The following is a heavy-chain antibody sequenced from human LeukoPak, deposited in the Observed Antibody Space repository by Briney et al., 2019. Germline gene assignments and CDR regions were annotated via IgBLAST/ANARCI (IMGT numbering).Heavy chain of an antibody. Sequence: GGSLRLSCAASGFTFSSYTMTWVRQAPGKGLQWVSLISANGGDTYYADSVKGRFTISTDNSKNTLYLQMNSLRAEDTALYYCAKASGSGYGKDYFDYWGQGTLVTVSP. CDR2: ISANGGDT. V-gene: IGHV3-23*01. J-gene: IGHJ4*02. CDR1: GFTFSSYT. CDR3: AKASGSGYGKDYFDY. D-gene: IGHD1-26*01.